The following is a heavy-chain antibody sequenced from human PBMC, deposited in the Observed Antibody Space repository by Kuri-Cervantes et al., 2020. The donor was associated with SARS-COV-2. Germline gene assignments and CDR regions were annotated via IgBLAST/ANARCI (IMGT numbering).Heavy chain of an antibody. D-gene: IGHD4-11*01. Sequence: GESLKISCAASGFTFSSYWMYWVRQAPGKGLEWVANIKQDGSEKYYVDSVRGRFTISRDNAKNSLYLQMNSLRTEDTALYYCAKDKNSNPYYFDYWGQGTLVTVSS. V-gene: IGHV3-7*03. CDR1: GFTFSSYW. J-gene: IGHJ4*02. CDR2: IKQDGSEK. CDR3: AKDKNSNPYYFDY.